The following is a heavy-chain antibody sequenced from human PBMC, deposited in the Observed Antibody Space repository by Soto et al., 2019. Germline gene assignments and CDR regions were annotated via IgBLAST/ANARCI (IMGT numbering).Heavy chain of an antibody. Sequence: QLQLQESGPGLVKPSETLSLTCTVSGGSISSSSYYWGWIRQPPGKGLEWIGSIYYSGSTYYNPSLKSRVTLSVDTSKNQFSLKLSSVTAADTAVYYCARHVDIVLMVYAIHFDYWGQGTLVTVSS. CDR2: IYYSGST. V-gene: IGHV4-39*01. J-gene: IGHJ4*02. CDR1: GGSISSSSYY. D-gene: IGHD2-8*01. CDR3: ARHVDIVLMVYAIHFDY.